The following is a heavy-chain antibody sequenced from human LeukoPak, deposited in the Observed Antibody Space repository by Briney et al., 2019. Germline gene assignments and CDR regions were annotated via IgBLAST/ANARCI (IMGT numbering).Heavy chain of an antibody. CDR2: IYPGDSET. CDR1: GYSFTSYW. J-gene: IGHJ3*02. Sequence: GESLKISCKGSGYSFTSYWIGWVRQMPGKGLEWMGIIYPGDSETRYSPSFQGQVTISADKSISTAYLQWSSLKASDTAMYYCAGAIVGAATAFDIWGQGAMVTVSS. V-gene: IGHV5-51*01. D-gene: IGHD1-26*01. CDR3: AGAIVGAATAFDI.